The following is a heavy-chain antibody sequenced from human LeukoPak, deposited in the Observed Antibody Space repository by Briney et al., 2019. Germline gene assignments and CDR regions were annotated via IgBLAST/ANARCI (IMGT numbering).Heavy chain of an antibody. Sequence: GGSLRLSCAASGFMFNTYVMHWVRQAPGKALEWVAFIRYDGSNRYYADSVKGRFTISRDNSKNTLYLQMNSLRTEDTAVYYCAKGSSWSFDYWGQGTLVTVSS. CDR2: IRYDGSNR. V-gene: IGHV3-30*02. CDR1: GFMFNTYV. J-gene: IGHJ4*02. CDR3: AKGSSWSFDY. D-gene: IGHD6-13*01.